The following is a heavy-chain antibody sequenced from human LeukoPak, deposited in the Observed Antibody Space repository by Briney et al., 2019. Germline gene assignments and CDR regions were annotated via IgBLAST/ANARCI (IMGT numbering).Heavy chain of an antibody. CDR3: TRGIGYTYGWSD. CDR1: GFTFTDYA. CDR2: IRRIPSGGTT. V-gene: IGHV3-49*03. D-gene: IGHD5-18*01. Sequence: PGRSLRLSCVTSGFTFTDYAISWFRQAPGKGLEWVGFIRRIPSGGTTDYAASVKGRFTISRDNSKSIAYLQMNSLESEDTAMYYCTRGIGYTYGWSDWGQGTLVTVSS. J-gene: IGHJ4*02.